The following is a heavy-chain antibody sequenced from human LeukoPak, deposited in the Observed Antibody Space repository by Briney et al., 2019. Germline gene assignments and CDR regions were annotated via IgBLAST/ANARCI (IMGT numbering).Heavy chain of an antibody. CDR2: ISTTSSVI. Sequence: GGSLRLSCAASGFPFSSYNMHWVRQAPGKGLEWVSYISTTSSVIYYADSVKGRLTISRDNAKNSLYLQMNSLRDEDTAVYYCARGGYSGYDVDYWGQGTLVTVSS. CDR1: GFPFSSYN. J-gene: IGHJ4*02. D-gene: IGHD5-12*01. CDR3: ARGGYSGYDVDY. V-gene: IGHV3-48*02.